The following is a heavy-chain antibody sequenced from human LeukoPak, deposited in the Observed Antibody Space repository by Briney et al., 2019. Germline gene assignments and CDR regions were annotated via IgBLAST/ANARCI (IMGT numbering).Heavy chain of an antibody. Sequence: ASVKVSCKASGGTFSSYAISWVRQAPGQGLEWMGGIIPIFGTANYAQKFQGRVTITADESTSTAYMELSSLRSEDTAVYYCASPASDSSGYLSDYWGQGALVTVSS. J-gene: IGHJ4*02. CDR1: GGTFSSYA. D-gene: IGHD3-22*01. CDR3: ASPASDSSGYLSDY. CDR2: IIPIFGTA. V-gene: IGHV1-69*13.